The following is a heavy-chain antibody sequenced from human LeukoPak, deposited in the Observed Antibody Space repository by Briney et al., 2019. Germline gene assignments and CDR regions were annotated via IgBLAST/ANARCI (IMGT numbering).Heavy chain of an antibody. CDR3: AKDRPRGITMVRGVISYFDY. V-gene: IGHV3-23*01. J-gene: IGHJ4*02. Sequence: PGGSLRLSCAASGFTFSSYAMSWVRQAPGKGLEWVSAISGSGGSTYYADSVKGRFTISRDNSKNTLYLQMNSLRAEDTAVYYCAKDRPRGITMVRGVISYFDYWGQGTLVTVSS. CDR2: ISGSGGST. D-gene: IGHD3-10*01. CDR1: GFTFSSYA.